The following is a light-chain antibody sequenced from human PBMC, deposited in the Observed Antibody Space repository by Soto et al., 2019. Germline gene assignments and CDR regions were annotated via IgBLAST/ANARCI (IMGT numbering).Light chain of an antibody. J-gene: IGLJ3*02. CDR2: SNN. CDR3: AAWDDTLNGWV. CDR1: TSTIGSNF. Sequence: QSVLTQPPSASGTPGQGVTISCSGSTSTIGSNFLIWYYQLPGADPKLLIYSNNNHPSGVADRFSGAKSGTSASLAISGLQSEDEADYYCAAWDDTLNGWVFGGGTKLTVL. V-gene: IGLV1-44*01.